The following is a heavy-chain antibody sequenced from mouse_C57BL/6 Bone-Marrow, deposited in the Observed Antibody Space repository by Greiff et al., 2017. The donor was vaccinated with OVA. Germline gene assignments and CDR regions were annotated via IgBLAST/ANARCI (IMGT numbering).Heavy chain of an antibody. CDR2: IHPNSGST. CDR1: GYTFTGYW. D-gene: IGHD3-2*02. J-gene: IGHJ2*01. V-gene: IGHV1-64*01. CDR3: AREGGYISGYIGY. Sequence: VQLQQPGAELVKPGASVKLSCKASGYTFTGYWMHWVKQRPGQGLEWIGMIHPNSGSTKYNEKFKSKATLTVDKSSSTAYMQLSSLTSEDSAVYYFAREGGYISGYIGYWGQGTTLTVSS.